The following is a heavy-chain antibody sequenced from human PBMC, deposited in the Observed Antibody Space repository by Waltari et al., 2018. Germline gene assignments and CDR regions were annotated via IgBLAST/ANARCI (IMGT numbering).Heavy chain of an antibody. V-gene: IGHV1-69-2*01. J-gene: IGHJ4*02. Sequence: EVQLVQSGAEVKKPGATVKLSCQASGYTFTDYYMHWVHQAPGKGLEWMGRVDPEDGETIYAEKFQGRVTITADTSTDTAYMELSSLRSEDTAVYYCATDLGITMVRGYYFDYWGQGTLVTVSS. CDR1: GYTFTDYY. CDR3: ATDLGITMVRGYYFDY. CDR2: VDPEDGET. D-gene: IGHD3-10*01.